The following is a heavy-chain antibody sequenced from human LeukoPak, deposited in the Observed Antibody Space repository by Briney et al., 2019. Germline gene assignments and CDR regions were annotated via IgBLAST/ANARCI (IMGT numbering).Heavy chain of an antibody. CDR3: ARGYYDSSGYYPRYYYYMDV. CDR1: GYTFTSYG. CDR2: ISAYNGNT. D-gene: IGHD3-22*01. V-gene: IGHV1-18*01. Sequence: ASVKVSCKASGYTFTSYGISWVRQAPGQGLEWMGWISAYNGNTNYAQKLQGRVTMTTETSTSTAYMELRSLRSDDTAVYYCARGYYDSSGYYPRYYYYMDVWGKGTTVTVSS. J-gene: IGHJ6*03.